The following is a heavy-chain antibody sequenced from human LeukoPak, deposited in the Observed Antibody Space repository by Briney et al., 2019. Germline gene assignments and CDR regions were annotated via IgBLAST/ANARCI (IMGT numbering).Heavy chain of an antibody. CDR3: ARSLSYGGAPGFDY. CDR1: GVAISSYY. V-gene: IGHV4-59*01. Sequence: ASETLSLTCTVSGVAISSYYWSWVRQAPGKGLEWIGDIYYSGSTNYNPSLKSRVTISVDTSKNQFSLKLSSVTAADTAVYYCARSLSYGGAPGFDYWGQGTLVTVSS. J-gene: IGHJ4*02. CDR2: IYYSGST. D-gene: IGHD4-23*01.